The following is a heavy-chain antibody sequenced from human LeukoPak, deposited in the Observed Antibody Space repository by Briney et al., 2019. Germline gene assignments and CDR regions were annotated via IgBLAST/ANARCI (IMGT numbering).Heavy chain of an antibody. CDR3: ARHEYYYYSYMDV. CDR1: GGSIRSYY. J-gene: IGHJ6*03. Sequence: SETLSLTCTVSGGSIRSYYWSWIRQPPGKGLEWIGYVYSSGSTNYNPSLKSRVTISVDTSKNQFSLKLSSVTAADTAVYYCARHEYYYYSYMDVWGKGTTVAVSS. CDR2: VYSSGST. V-gene: IGHV4-4*09.